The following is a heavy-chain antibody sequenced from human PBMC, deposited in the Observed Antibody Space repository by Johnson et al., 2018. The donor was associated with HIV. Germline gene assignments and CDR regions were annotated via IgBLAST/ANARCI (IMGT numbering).Heavy chain of an antibody. CDR1: GFTFNNYP. V-gene: IGHV3-30*04. Sequence: VQLVESGGGVVQPGRSLRLSCAVSGFTFNNYPMHWVRQAPGKGLEWVAVISYDVSNKYYADSVKGRFTISRDNSKNTLYLQMNSLRAEDTAVYYCARALGLEVCAFDIWGQGTMVTVSS. D-gene: IGHD2-8*01. J-gene: IGHJ3*02. CDR2: ISYDVSNK. CDR3: ARALGLEVCAFDI.